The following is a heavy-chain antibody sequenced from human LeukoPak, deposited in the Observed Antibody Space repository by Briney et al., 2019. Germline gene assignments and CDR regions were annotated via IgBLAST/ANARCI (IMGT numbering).Heavy chain of an antibody. CDR3: ARTYHFDY. Sequence: PSETLSLTCAASGGSISSGGNSWGWIRQPPGKGLEWIGYIYHSGSTLYNPSLKSRVTISVDRSKNQLSLKLSSVTAADTAVYYCARTYHFDYWGQGTLVTVSS. V-gene: IGHV4-30-2*01. CDR1: GGSISSGGNS. CDR2: IYHSGST. D-gene: IGHD2-2*01. J-gene: IGHJ4*02.